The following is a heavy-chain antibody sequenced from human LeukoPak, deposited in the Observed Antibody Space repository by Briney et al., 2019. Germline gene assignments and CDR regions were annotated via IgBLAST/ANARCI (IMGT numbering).Heavy chain of an antibody. D-gene: IGHD3-22*01. V-gene: IGHV1-2*02. CDR2: INPNSGGT. J-gene: IGHJ4*02. Sequence: GASVKVSCKASGYTFTGYYMHWVRQAPGQGREWMGWINPNSGGTNYAQKFQGRVTMTRDTSISTAYMELSRLRSDDTAVYYCARDLYYDSSGYLFDYWGQGTLVTVSS. CDR1: GYTFTGYY. CDR3: ARDLYYDSSGYLFDY.